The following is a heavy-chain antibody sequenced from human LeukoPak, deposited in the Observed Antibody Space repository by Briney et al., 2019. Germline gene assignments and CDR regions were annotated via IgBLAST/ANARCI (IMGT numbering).Heavy chain of an antibody. J-gene: IGHJ5*02. D-gene: IGHD3-3*01. CDR1: GFSFRSYG. CDR2: LPSHESYT. V-gene: IGHV3-30*02. Sequence: PGGSLRLSCVASGFSFRSYGMHWVRQAPGKGLEWVAFLPSHESYTAYADSVKGRFTISRDNSKNTLYLQMNSLRAEDTAVYYCAQNPYYDFWSGQDWFDPWGQGTLVTVSS. CDR3: AQNPYYDFWSGQDWFDP.